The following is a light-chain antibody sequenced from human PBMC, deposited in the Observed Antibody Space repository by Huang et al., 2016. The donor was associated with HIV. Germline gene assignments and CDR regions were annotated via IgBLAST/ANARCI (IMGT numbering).Light chain of an antibody. V-gene: IGKV2-28*01. Sequence: DIVMTQSPRSLSVTPGEPASISCRSDESLLHSNGYNYLEWYVQKPGQSPQLLIYSASNLASGVPDRFSGRGSGTDFTLKISRVEADDVGIYYCMQGLQTRITFGQGTRLEIK. CDR1: ESLLHSNGYNY. CDR2: SAS. CDR3: MQGLQTRIT. J-gene: IGKJ5*01.